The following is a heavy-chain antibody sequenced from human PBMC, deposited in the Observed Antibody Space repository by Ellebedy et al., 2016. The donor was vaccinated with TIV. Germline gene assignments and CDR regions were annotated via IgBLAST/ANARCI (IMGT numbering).Heavy chain of an antibody. CDR2: INPSGGTT. D-gene: IGHD1-26*01. CDR3: TTVRKWVVGFDY. Sequence: AASVKVSCKTSGYTFTSYYIHWVRQAPGQGLEWMGVINPSGGTTNYAQKFQGRLTMTRDTSTSTVYMELSSLRSEDTAVYYCTTVRKWVVGFDYWGLGTLVTVSS. CDR1: GYTFTSYY. V-gene: IGHV1-46*01. J-gene: IGHJ4*02.